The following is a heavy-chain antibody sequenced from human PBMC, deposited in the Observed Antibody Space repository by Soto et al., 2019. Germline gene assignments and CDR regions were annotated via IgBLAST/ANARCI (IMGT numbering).Heavy chain of an antibody. V-gene: IGHV1-46*01. Sequence: GASVEVSCKASGYTFTSYYMHWVRQAPGQGLEWIGIINPSCGSTSYAQKFQGRVTMTRDTSTSTVYMELSSLRSEDTAVYYCARVPDEQLGLLYWGQGPLITFSS. D-gene: IGHD6-6*01. CDR1: GYTFTSYY. J-gene: IGHJ4*02. CDR2: INPSCGST. CDR3: ARVPDEQLGLLY.